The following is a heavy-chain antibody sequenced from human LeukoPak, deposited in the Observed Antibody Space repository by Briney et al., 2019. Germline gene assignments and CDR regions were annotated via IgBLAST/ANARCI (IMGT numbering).Heavy chain of an antibody. D-gene: IGHD3-22*01. Sequence: ASVKVSCKASGYTFTGYYMHWVRQAPGQGLEWMEWINPNSGGTNYAQKFQGRVTMTRDTSISTAYMELSRLRSDDTAVYYCARESWGNYDSSGYPDYWGQGTLVTVS. V-gene: IGHV1-2*02. CDR2: INPNSGGT. CDR3: ARESWGNYDSSGYPDY. CDR1: GYTFTGYY. J-gene: IGHJ4*02.